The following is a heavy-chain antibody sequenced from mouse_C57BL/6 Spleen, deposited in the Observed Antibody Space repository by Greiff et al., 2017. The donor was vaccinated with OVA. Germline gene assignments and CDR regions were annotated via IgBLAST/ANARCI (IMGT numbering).Heavy chain of an antibody. CDR1: GYTFTGYW. CDR3: ARKDYGSRTGYWYFDV. Sequence: VQLQQSGAELLKPGASVKLSCKATGYTFTGYWIEWVKQRPGHGLEWIGEILPGSGSTNYNEKFKGKATFTADTSSNTAYMQLSSLTTEDSAIDYCARKDYGSRTGYWYFDVWGTGTTVTVSS. J-gene: IGHJ1*03. V-gene: IGHV1-9*01. CDR2: ILPGSGST. D-gene: IGHD1-1*01.